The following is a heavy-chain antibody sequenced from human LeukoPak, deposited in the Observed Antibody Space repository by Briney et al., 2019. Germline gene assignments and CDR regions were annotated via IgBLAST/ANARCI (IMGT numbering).Heavy chain of an antibody. J-gene: IGHJ4*02. CDR1: GFTFSSYA. Sequence: GGSLRLSCAASGFTFSSYAMSWVRQAPGKGLEWVSAICGSGGSTYYADSVKGRFTISRDNSKNTLYLQMNSLRAEDTAVYYCAKGVGGPTYYYDSSGYYYDYWGQGTLVTVSS. V-gene: IGHV3-23*01. CDR2: ICGSGGST. CDR3: AKGVGGPTYYYDSSGYYYDY. D-gene: IGHD3-22*01.